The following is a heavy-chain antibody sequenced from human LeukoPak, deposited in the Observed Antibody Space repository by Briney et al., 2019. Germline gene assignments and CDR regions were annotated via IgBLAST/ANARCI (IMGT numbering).Heavy chain of an antibody. V-gene: IGHV3-30-3*01. J-gene: IGHJ4*02. CDR1: GFTFSSYA. CDR2: ISYDGSNK. D-gene: IGHD3-22*01. CDR3: ARDVAITMIVEETEYYFDY. Sequence: GRSLRLSCAASGFTFSSYAMHWVRQAPGKGLEWAAVISYDGSNKYYADSVKGRFTISRDNSKNTLYLQMNSLRAEDTAVYYCARDVAITMIVEETEYYFDYWGQGTLVTVSS.